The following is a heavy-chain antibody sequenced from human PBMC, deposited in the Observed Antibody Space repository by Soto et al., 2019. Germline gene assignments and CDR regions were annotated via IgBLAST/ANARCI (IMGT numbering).Heavy chain of an antibody. J-gene: IGHJ4*02. CDR1: GYTFTSYG. CDR2: IIPIFGTA. D-gene: IGHD3-9*01. Sequence: SVKVSCKASGYTFTSYGISWVRQAPGQGLEWMGRIIPIFGTANYAQKFQGRVTITADESTSTAYMELSSLRSEDTAVYYCARDRFEGYDILTGYYQRSYYFDYWGQGTLVTVSS. V-gene: IGHV1-69*13. CDR3: ARDRFEGYDILTGYYQRSYYFDY.